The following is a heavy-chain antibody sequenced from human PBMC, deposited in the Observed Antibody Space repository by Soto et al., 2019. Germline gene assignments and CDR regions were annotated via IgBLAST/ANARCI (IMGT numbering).Heavy chain of an antibody. Sequence: EVQLVESGGGLVKPGGSLRLSCAASGFTFSSYSMNWVRQAPGKGLEWVSSISSSSSYIYYADSVKGRFTISRDNAKNSLYLQMNSLRAEDTAVYYCARNYYGSGKLIDYWGQGTLVTVSS. CDR2: ISSSSSYI. D-gene: IGHD3-10*01. CDR1: GFTFSSYS. CDR3: ARNYYGSGKLIDY. J-gene: IGHJ4*02. V-gene: IGHV3-21*01.